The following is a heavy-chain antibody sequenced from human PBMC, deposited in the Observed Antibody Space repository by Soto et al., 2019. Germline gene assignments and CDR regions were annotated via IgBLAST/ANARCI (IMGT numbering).Heavy chain of an antibody. CDR1: GFTFSSYS. D-gene: IGHD6-19*01. Sequence: SLRLSCAASGFTFSSYSMNWVRQAPGKGLEWVSSISSSSSYIYYADSVKGRFTISRDNSKNTLYLQMNSLRAEDTAVYYCAREGAYSSGWYHSYYGMDVWGQGTTVTVSS. J-gene: IGHJ6*02. V-gene: IGHV3-21*04. CDR3: AREGAYSSGWYHSYYGMDV. CDR2: ISSSSSYI.